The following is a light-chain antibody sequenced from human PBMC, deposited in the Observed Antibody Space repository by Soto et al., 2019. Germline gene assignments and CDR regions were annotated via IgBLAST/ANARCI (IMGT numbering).Light chain of an antibody. CDR1: QSVSSN. CDR3: QQYNDWPPRWT. Sequence: EIVMTQSPATLSLSPGERATLSCRASQSVSSNLAWYQQKPGQAPRLLIYGASTRATGIPARFSGSGSGTEFTFTISSLQSEDFAVYHCQQYNDWPPRWTFGQGTKVEIK. CDR2: GAS. J-gene: IGKJ1*01. V-gene: IGKV3-15*01.